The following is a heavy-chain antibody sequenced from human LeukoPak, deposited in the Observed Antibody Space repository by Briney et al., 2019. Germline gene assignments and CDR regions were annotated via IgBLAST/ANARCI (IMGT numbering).Heavy chain of an antibody. J-gene: IGHJ4*02. D-gene: IGHD3-3*01. CDR2: IYTSGST. Sequence: SETLSLTXAVYGGSFSGYYWSWIRQPAGKGLEWIGRIYTSGSTNYNPSLKSRVTISVDTSKNQFSLKLSSVTAAGTAVYYCASSATIFGVVIEPYYFDYWGQGTLVTVSS. V-gene: IGHV4-59*10. CDR1: GGSFSGYY. CDR3: ASSATIFGVVIEPYYFDY.